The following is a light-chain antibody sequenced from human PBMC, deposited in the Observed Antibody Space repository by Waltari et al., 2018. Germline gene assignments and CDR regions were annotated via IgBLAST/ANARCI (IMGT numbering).Light chain of an antibody. CDR1: NIGSKS. Sequence: SYVLTQPPSVSVAPGKTARLTCGGNNIGSKSVHWYQQKPGQAPVFGIFDDTDRPPGIPAQFSGSNSGKTVTLTISRGEAGDEADYYCPVWDRSSVHVVFGGRTKLTVL. J-gene: IGLJ2*01. V-gene: IGLV3-21*04. CDR3: PVWDRSSVHVV. CDR2: DDT.